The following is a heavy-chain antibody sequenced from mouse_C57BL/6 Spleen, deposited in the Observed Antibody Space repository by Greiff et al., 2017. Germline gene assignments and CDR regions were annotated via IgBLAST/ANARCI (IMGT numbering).Heavy chain of an antibody. CDR1: GYSFTDYN. D-gene: IGHD4-1*01. V-gene: IGHV1-39*01. CDR2: INPNYGTT. Sequence: EVQGVESGPELVKPGASVKISCKASGYSFTDYNMNWVKQSNGKSLEWIGVINPNYGTTSYNQKFKGKATLTVDQSSSTAYMQLNSLTSEDSAVYYCARGLSGTRYYAMDYWGQGTSVTVSS. CDR3: ARGLSGTRYYAMDY. J-gene: IGHJ4*01.